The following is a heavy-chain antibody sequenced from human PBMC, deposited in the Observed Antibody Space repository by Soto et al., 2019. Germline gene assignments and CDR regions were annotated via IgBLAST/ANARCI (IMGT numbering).Heavy chain of an antibody. CDR3: ARGLVDFWSGYYDYYYYMDV. CDR2: INHSGST. V-gene: IGHV4-34*01. D-gene: IGHD3-3*01. CDR1: GGSFSGYY. J-gene: IGHJ6*03. Sequence: SETLSLTCAVYGGSFSGYYWSWIRQPPGKGLEWIGEINHSGSTNYNPSLKSRVTISVDTSKNQFSLKLSSVTAADTAVYYCARGLVDFWSGYYDYYYYMDVWGKGTTVTVSS.